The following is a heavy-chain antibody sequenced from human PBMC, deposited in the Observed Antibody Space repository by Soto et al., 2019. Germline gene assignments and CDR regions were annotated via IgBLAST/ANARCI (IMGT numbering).Heavy chain of an antibody. CDR1: GYTLTELS. CDR3: ARLLHITYYDILTGYYNPDY. D-gene: IGHD3-9*01. J-gene: IGHJ4*02. V-gene: IGHV1-24*01. Sequence: ASVKVSCKVSGYTLTELSIHWVRQAPGQGLEWMGGFDHEDGDAIYAQKFQGRVTMTEDTSTSTAYMELRSLRSDDTAVYYCARLLHITYYDILTGYYNPDYWGQGTLVTVSS. CDR2: FDHEDGDA.